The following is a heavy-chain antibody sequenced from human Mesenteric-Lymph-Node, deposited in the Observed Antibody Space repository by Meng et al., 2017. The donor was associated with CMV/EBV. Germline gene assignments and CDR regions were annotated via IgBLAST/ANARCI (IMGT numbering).Heavy chain of an antibody. CDR1: GFTFSSYE. J-gene: IGHJ4*02. CDR2: ISSSGSTI. D-gene: IGHD3-10*01. CDR3: ASVFYGSGSYVIDY. Sequence: GESLKISCAASGFTFSSYEMNWVRQAPGKGLEWVSYISSSGSTIYYADSVKGRFTISRDNAKNSLYLQMNSLRAEDTAVYYCASVFYGSGSYVIDYWGQGTLVTVSS. V-gene: IGHV3-48*03.